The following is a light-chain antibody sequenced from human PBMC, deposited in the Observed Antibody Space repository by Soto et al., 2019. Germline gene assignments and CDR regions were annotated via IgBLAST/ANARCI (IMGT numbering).Light chain of an antibody. CDR1: QNITKF. Sequence: DVQMTQSPSSLSASVRDRVSVTCRTSQNITKFLNWYQEKPGKAPKVLIYVTSNLENGVPSRFSGLGSGPHFTLSISSLEPEDFATYYCQETFSAPGTFGPGTRVELK. V-gene: IGKV1-39*01. CDR3: QETFSAPGT. CDR2: VTS. J-gene: IGKJ1*01.